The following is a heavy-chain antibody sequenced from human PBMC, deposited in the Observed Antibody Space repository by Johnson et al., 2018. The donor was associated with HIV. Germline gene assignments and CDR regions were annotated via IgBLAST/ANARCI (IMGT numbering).Heavy chain of an antibody. CDR1: GFTFSDYY. J-gene: IGHJ3*02. D-gene: IGHD4-17*01. CDR2: ISSSGATT. Sequence: QVQLVESGGGLVKPGGSLRLSCAASGFTFSDYYMNWMRQAPGKGLEWVSHISSSGATTYYADSVKGRFTISRDNAKKSLYLPMNSLRVEDTAVYYLARDSTPWGVDYVGYGFDIWGQGTMVIVSS. CDR3: ARDSTPWGVDYVGYGFDI. V-gene: IGHV3-11*04.